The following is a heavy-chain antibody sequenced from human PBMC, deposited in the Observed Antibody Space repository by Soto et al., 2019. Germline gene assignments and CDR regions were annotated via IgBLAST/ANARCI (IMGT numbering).Heavy chain of an antibody. D-gene: IGHD3-22*01. CDR1: GFTFSSYG. CDR2: IWYDGTST. Sequence: LRLSCAASGFTFSSYGMHWVRQAPGKGLEWVAVIWYDGTSTYYADSVKGRFTISRDNSKNTLYLQMNSLRAEDTAVYYCARADYDSSGYVDYWGQGTLVTVSA. CDR3: ARADYDSSGYVDY. J-gene: IGHJ4*02. V-gene: IGHV3-33*01.